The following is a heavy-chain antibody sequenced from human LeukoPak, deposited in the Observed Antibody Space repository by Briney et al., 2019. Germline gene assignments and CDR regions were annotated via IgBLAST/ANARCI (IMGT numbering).Heavy chain of an antibody. J-gene: IGHJ6*02. CDR2: ISWKRGNI. V-gene: IGHV3-9*01. D-gene: IGHD3-10*01. CDR3: AKDIEAGYYYGVDV. Sequence: PPGRSLRLSCAASGFTFHEYGMRWVRQAPGKGLEWVSGISWKRGNIGYAEAVKGRLTISRDNAKNSLYLQMNSLRVEDTALYFCAKDIEAGYYYGVDVWGQGTTVIVSS. CDR1: GFTFHEYG.